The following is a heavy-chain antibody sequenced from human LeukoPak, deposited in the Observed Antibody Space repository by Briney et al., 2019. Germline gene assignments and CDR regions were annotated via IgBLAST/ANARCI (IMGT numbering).Heavy chain of an antibody. V-gene: IGHV4-59*01. Sequence: SETLSLTCTVSGGSISSYYWSWIRQPPGKGLEWIGSIYYSGSTYYNPSLNGRVSMSRDTSKNFFSLRLRSVTAADTAVYFCARGRVSSSTWYSTYYYFFYMDFWGKGTTVTVSS. D-gene: IGHD4-11*01. J-gene: IGHJ6*03. CDR1: GGSISSYY. CDR2: IYYSGST. CDR3: ARGRVSSSTWYSTYYYFFYMDF.